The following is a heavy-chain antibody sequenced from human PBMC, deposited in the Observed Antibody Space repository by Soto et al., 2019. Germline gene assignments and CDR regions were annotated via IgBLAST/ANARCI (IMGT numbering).Heavy chain of an antibody. D-gene: IGHD3-16*01. CDR1: AASFSKYY. V-gene: IGHV4-59*01. CDR2: VYFNGNT. CDR3: ASVTFGGVVLAH. J-gene: IGHJ4*02. Sequence: PSETLSLTCTVSAASFSKYYWTWIRQPPGKGLEWIGYVYFNGNTNYNPSLKRRVSISIDTSKNQISLTLNSATAADTAVYYCASVTFGGVVLAHWGQGTLVTVSS.